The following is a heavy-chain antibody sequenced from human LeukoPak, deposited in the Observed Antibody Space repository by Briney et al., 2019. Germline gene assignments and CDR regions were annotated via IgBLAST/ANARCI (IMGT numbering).Heavy chain of an antibody. Sequence: ASVKVSCKASGYTFTSYDINWVRQATGHGLEWMGWMNPNRGNTGDAQKFKGRVTMTRNTAISTASMELSRLRAEDTAVQYCAKAQHAAIATMKYWFDPWGQGTLVTVSS. CDR3: AKAQHAAIATMKYWFDP. CDR1: GYTFTSYD. D-gene: IGHD5-24*01. J-gene: IGHJ5*02. V-gene: IGHV1-8*01. CDR2: MNPNRGNT.